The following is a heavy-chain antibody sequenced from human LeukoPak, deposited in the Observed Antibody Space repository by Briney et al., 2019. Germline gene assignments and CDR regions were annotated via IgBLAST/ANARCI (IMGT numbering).Heavy chain of an antibody. CDR3: ARGQSIDYSNDY. V-gene: IGHV1-8*03. J-gene: IGHJ4*02. CDR1: GYTFTGYY. Sequence: GASVKVSCKASGYTFTGYYMHWVRQAPGQGLEWMGWMNPNSGNTGYAQKFQGRVTITRNTSISTAYMELSSLRSEDTAVYYCARGQSIDYSNDYWGQGTLVTVSS. D-gene: IGHD4-11*01. CDR2: MNPNSGNT.